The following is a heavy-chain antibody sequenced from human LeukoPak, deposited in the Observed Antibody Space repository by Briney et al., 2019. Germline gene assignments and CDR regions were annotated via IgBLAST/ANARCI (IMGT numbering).Heavy chain of an antibody. Sequence: PGGSLRLSCEASGFNFNTYSMAWVRQAPGKGLEWVSYISTSGSTIYYADSVKGRFSISRDNAKNSLYLQMNSLRAEDTAVYYCASSRGSWPDYFDYWGQGTLVTVSS. V-gene: IGHV3-48*01. CDR3: ASSRGSWPDYFDY. D-gene: IGHD6-13*01. CDR2: ISTSGSTI. J-gene: IGHJ4*02. CDR1: GFNFNTYS.